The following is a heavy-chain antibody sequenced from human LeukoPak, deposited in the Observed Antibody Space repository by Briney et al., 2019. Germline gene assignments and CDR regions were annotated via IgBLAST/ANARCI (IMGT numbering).Heavy chain of an antibody. CDR3: VRGAGGYFAC. Sequence: GGSLRLSCAASGFTLSSYAMHWVRQAPGKGLEYVSAISRNGGTTYYANSVKGRFTISRDNSKNTLYLQMGSLRPEDMAVFYFVRGAGGYFACWGQGWLVTVYS. J-gene: IGHJ4*02. V-gene: IGHV3-64*01. CDR1: GFTLSSYA. D-gene: IGHD3-10*01. CDR2: ISRNGGTT.